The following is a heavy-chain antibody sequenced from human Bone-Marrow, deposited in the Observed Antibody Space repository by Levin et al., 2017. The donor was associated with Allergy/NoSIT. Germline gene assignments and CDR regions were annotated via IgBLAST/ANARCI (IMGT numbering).Heavy chain of an antibody. CDR3: AKGSTYYYDRGWFDP. V-gene: IGHV3-23*01. Sequence: GGSLRLSCAASGFTFSSYAMSWVRQAPGKGLEWVSAISGSGGSTYYADSVKGRFTISRDNSKNTLYLQMNSLRAEDTAVYYCAKGSTYYYDRGWFDPWGQGTLVTVSS. CDR1: GFTFSSYA. D-gene: IGHD3-22*01. J-gene: IGHJ5*02. CDR2: ISGSGGST.